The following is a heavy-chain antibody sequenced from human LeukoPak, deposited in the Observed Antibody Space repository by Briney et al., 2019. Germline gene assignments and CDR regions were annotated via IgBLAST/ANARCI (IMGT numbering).Heavy chain of an antibody. CDR3: ARIARYSSGWYPWIYLDY. V-gene: IGHV4-59*01. J-gene: IGHJ4*02. Sequence: SETLSLTCTVSGGSISSYYWSWIRQPPGKGLEWIGYIYYSGSTNYNPSLKSRVTISVDTSKNQFSLKLSSVTAADTAVYYCARIARYSSGWYPWIYLDYWGQGTLVTVSS. CDR2: IYYSGST. CDR1: GGSISSYY. D-gene: IGHD6-19*01.